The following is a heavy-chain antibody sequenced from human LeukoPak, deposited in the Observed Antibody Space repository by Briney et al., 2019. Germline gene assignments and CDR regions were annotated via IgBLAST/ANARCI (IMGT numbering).Heavy chain of an antibody. CDR3: ARGPIVVVPAAMGGYYYYMDV. CDR1: GGTFISYA. J-gene: IGHJ6*03. CDR2: VIPVFGRT. Sequence: SVKVSSKASGGTFISYAIGWVRQAPRQGREWRGGVIPVFGRTNYSQKFPGRVTITAEESTTTAYMALSSLRSEDTAVYYCARGPIVVVPAAMGGYYYYMDVWGKGTTVTVSS. D-gene: IGHD2-2*01. V-gene: IGHV1-69*01.